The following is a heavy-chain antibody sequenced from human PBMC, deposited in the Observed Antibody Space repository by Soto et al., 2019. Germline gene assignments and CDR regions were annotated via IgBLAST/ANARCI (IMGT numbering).Heavy chain of an antibody. CDR1: GFTFSS. CDR2: ISGSGGST. CDR3: AKGLGILDY. Sequence: EVPLLESGGGLVQPGGSLRLSCAASGFTFSSMSWVRQAPGKGLEWVSAISGSGGSTYYADSVKGRFTISRDNSKNTVYLQMNSLRAEDTAVYYCAKGLGILDYWGQGTLVTVSS. J-gene: IGHJ4*02. D-gene: IGHD3-9*01. V-gene: IGHV3-23*01.